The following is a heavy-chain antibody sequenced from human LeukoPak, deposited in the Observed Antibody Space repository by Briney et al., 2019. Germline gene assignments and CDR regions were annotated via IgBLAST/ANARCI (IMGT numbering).Heavy chain of an antibody. CDR2: IYYSGST. CDR3: ARDGRKLGVFDY. Sequence: SETLSLTCAVYGGSFSGYYWSWIRQPPGKGLEWIGYIYYSGSTYYNPSLKSRVTISVDTSKNQFSLKLSSVTAADTAVYYCARDGRKLGVFDYWGQGTLVTVSS. D-gene: IGHD7-27*01. J-gene: IGHJ4*02. CDR1: GGSFSGYY. V-gene: IGHV4-34*09.